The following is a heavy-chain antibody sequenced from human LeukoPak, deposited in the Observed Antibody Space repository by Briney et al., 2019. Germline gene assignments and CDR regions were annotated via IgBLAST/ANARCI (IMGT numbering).Heavy chain of an antibody. J-gene: IGHJ4*02. Sequence: KAGGSLRLSCAASGVTFNNAWMSWVRQAPGKGLEWVGRIKSKTDGGTTDYAAPVKGRFTISRDDSKNTLYLRMNSLKREDTAVYYRTTDQYSGTMTFDYWGQGTLVTVSS. CDR3: TTDQYSGTMTFDY. CDR2: IKSKTDGGTT. D-gene: IGHD6-6*01. CDR1: GVTFNNAW. V-gene: IGHV3-15*01.